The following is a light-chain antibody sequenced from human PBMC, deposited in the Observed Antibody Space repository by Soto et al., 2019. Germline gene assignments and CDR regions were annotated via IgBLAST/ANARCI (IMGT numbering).Light chain of an antibody. V-gene: IGLV2-8*01. CDR2: EVS. CDR3: NAYAGSNNWV. CDR1: SSDVGGYNY. J-gene: IGLJ3*02. Sequence: QPVLTQPPSASGSPGQSVTISCTGTSSDVGGYNYVSWYQQHPGKAPKLIIYEVSKWPSGIPDRFSGSKSGNTASLTVSGLQAEDEADYYCNAYAGSNNWVFGGGTKLTVL.